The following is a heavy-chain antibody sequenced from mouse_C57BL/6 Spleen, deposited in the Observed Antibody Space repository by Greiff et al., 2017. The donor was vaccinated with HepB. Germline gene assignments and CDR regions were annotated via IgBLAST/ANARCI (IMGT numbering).Heavy chain of an antibody. CDR2: IYPGSGNT. J-gene: IGHJ2*01. D-gene: IGHD2-1*01. CDR1: GYTFTDYY. Sequence: VQLQQSGPELVKPGASVKISCKASGYTFTDYYINWVKQRPGQGLEWIGWIYPGSGNTKYNEKFKSKATLTVDKPSSTAYLQLSSLTSEDSAVYYCARAGYGNYFDYWGQGTTLTVSS. CDR3: ARAGYGNYFDY. V-gene: IGHV1-84*01.